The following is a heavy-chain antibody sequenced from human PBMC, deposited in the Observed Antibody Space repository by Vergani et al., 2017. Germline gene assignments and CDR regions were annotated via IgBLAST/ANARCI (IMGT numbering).Heavy chain of an antibody. CDR3: ARAMVRGVMS. J-gene: IGHJ4*02. CDR2: IKHSGST. Sequence: QVQLQQWGAGLLKPSETLSLTCAVSGGSFSGYYWSWIRQPPGKGLEWIGEIKHSGSTNYNPSLKSRVTISVDTSKNQSSLMLSSVTDADTAVYYCARAMVRGVMSWGQGTLVTVSS. V-gene: IGHV4-34*01. D-gene: IGHD3-10*01. CDR1: GGSFSGYY.